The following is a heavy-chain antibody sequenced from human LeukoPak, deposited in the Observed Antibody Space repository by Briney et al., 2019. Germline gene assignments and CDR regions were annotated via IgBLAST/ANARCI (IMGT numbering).Heavy chain of an antibody. Sequence: PGGSLRLSCAASGFTFRNHGMHWVRQAPGKGLEWVAVIWYDGSNQYYTDSAKGRFTISRDNSKTTLYLQMNSLRAEDTAVYYCARDIAARRLDYWGQGTLVTVSS. V-gene: IGHV3-33*01. J-gene: IGHJ4*02. CDR1: GFTFRNHG. D-gene: IGHD6-6*01. CDR3: ARDIAARRLDY. CDR2: IWYDGSNQ.